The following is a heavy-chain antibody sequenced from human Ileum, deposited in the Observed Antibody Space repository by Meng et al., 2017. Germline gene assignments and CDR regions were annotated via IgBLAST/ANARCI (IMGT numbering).Heavy chain of an antibody. CDR2: YDHTKSN. J-gene: IGHJ4*02. CDR3: ARGGVARAYSFDY. V-gene: IGHV4-34*01. CDR1: GWSFSGYC. D-gene: IGHD2-15*01. Sequence: HEQFRRWGAGLLKPSDPTSVTCAVNGWSFSGYCYGRSRQPPGKGVGWIGKYDHTKSNNDNPSFMSRVMILVDTSTKQLSFNLICVTAAEAAVDYCARGGVARAYSFDYWGQGALVTVSS.